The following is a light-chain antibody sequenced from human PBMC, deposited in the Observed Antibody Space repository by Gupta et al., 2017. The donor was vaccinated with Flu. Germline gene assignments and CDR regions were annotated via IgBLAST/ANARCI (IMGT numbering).Light chain of an antibody. CDR3: ASWNGSRSCFV. CDR2: SS. J-gene: IGLJ1*01. Sequence: SSRRPAGVPVRFSGSKSGSSASLAISGLQAEDEADYDCASWNGSRSCFVFGGGTKLTVL. V-gene: IGLV1-47*01.